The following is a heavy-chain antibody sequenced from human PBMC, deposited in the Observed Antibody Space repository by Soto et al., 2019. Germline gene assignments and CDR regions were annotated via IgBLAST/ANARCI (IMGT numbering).Heavy chain of an antibody. CDR3: VRALGSRFMEWPRFDP. CDR2: ISYRGTT. Sequence: QVQLQESGPGLVKPSQTLSLTCTVSGASISSGDYYWSWIRQPPGKGLEWIAYISYRGTTYYNPYLKSRVTMSVDTSKNQFSLKLNSVNAADTAVYYCVRALGSRFMEWPRFDPWGQGTLVTVSS. D-gene: IGHD3-3*01. V-gene: IGHV4-30-4*01. J-gene: IGHJ5*02. CDR1: GASISSGDYY.